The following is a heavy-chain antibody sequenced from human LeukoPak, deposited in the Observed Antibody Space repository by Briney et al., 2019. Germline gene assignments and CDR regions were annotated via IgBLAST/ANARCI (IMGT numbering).Heavy chain of an antibody. CDR3: AKGGGRINNWFDA. Sequence: ASVKVSCKASGYTFTGYYMHWVRQAPGQGLEWMGWINPNSGGTNYAQKFQGRVTMTRDTSISTAYMELNSLRADDTAVYYCAKGGGRINNWFDAWGQGTLVTVSS. V-gene: IGHV1-2*02. CDR2: INPNSGGT. J-gene: IGHJ5*02. CDR1: GYTFTGYY. D-gene: IGHD2-15*01.